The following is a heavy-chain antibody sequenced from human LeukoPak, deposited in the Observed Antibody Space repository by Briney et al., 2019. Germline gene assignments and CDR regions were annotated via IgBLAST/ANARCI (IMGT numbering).Heavy chain of an antibody. D-gene: IGHD1-14*01. Sequence: ASVKVSCKASGYTFTSYYMHWVRQAPGQGLEWMGIIHPSGGSTSYAQKFQGRVTMTRDTSTDTAYMELSSLRSEDTAVYYCATPPPTYSYYYGMDVWGQGTTVTVSS. CDR3: ATPPPTYSYYYGMDV. CDR2: IHPSGGST. J-gene: IGHJ6*02. V-gene: IGHV1-46*01. CDR1: GYTFTSYY.